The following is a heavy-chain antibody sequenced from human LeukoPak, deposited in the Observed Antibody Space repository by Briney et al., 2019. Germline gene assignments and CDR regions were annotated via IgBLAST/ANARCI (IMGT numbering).Heavy chain of an antibody. CDR1: GYTFTGYY. CDR2: INPNSGGT. CDR3: ARGMDYYDSSGYRYYFDY. Sequence: ASVKVSCKASGYTFTGYYMHWVRQAPGQGLEWMGWINPNSGGTNYAQKFQGRVTMTTDTSTSTAYMELRSLRSDDTAVYYCARGMDYYDSSGYRYYFDYWGQGTLVTVSS. J-gene: IGHJ4*02. V-gene: IGHV1-2*02. D-gene: IGHD3-22*01.